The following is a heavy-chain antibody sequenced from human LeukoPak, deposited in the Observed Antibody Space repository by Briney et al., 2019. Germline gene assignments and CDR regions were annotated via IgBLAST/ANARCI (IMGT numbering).Heavy chain of an antibody. CDR3: ARLMFNYGMDV. CDR1: GGSISSYY. D-gene: IGHD3-10*02. J-gene: IGHJ6*02. V-gene: IGHV4-4*07. CDR2: IYTSGST. Sequence: SETLSLTCTVSGGSISSYYWSWIRQPAGKGLGWIGRIYTSGSTNYNPSLKSRVTMSVDTSKNQFSLKLSSVTAADTAVYYCARLMFNYGMDVWGQGTTVTVSS.